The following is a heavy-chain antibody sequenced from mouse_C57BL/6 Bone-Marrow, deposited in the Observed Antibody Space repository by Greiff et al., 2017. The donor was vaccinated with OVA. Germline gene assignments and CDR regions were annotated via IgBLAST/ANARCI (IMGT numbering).Heavy chain of an antibody. Sequence: QVQLQQSGAELARPGASVKLSCKASGYTFTSYGISWVKQRTGQGLEWIGEIYPRSGNTYYNDKFKGKATLTADKSSSTAYMELRSLTSEDSAVYFCARPSNWEGYWGQGTTLTVSS. V-gene: IGHV1-81*01. CDR2: IYPRSGNT. J-gene: IGHJ2*01. CDR3: ARPSNWEGY. CDR1: GYTFTSYG. D-gene: IGHD4-1*01.